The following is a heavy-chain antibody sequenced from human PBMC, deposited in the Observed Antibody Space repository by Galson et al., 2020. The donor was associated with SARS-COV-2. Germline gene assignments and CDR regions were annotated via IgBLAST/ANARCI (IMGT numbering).Heavy chain of an antibody. CDR1: GGSISSSSYY. CDR2: IYYSGST. J-gene: IGHJ4*02. V-gene: IGHV4-39*01. D-gene: IGHD7-27*01. CDR3: AGRTGELDY. Sequence: SETLSLTCTVSGGSISSSSYYWGWIRQPPGKGLEWIGSIYYSGSTYYNPSLKSRVTISVDTSKNQFSLKLSSVTAADTAVYYCAGRTGELDYWGQGTLVTVSS.